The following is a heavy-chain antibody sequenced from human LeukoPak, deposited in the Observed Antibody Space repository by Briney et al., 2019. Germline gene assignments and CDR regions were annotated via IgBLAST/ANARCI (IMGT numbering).Heavy chain of an antibody. J-gene: IGHJ4*02. CDR1: DDSITMYY. CDR2: VDHTGST. CDR3: ARTTREPDN. D-gene: IGHD2-2*01. V-gene: IGHV4-59*01. Sequence: SETLSLTCTVSDDSITMYYWTWIRQPPGKGLEWIGYVDHTGSTKFNPSLNGRVSISRDTSNNFFSLRLRSVTAADTAVYYCARTTREPDNWGQGTLVTVSS.